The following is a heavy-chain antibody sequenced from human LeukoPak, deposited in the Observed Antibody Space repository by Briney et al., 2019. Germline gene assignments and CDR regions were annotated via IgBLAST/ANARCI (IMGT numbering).Heavy chain of an antibody. V-gene: IGHV4-4*09. J-gene: IGHJ4*02. CDR3: ANHDGSSWAY. CDR1: GGSISGYY. Sequence: PSETLSLTCTGSGGSISGYYWSWIRQPPGKGLEWIGYIYSSGITDYNPSLKSRVTISEDTSKNQFSLRLGSVTAADTALYYCANHDGSSWAYWGQGTLVTVSS. D-gene: IGHD6-13*01. CDR2: IYSSGIT.